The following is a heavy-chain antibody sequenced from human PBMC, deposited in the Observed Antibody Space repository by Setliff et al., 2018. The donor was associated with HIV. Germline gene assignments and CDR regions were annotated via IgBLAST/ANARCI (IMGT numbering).Heavy chain of an antibody. CDR3: ARERPQSHFFDY. CDR2: IYYNGGT. Sequence: PSETLSLTCTVSGGSITPYYWSWIRQTPGKRLEYIGYIYYNGGTNYNPSLKSRVTISLDTSKNQFSLSLRSVTAADTAVYFCARERPQSHFFDYWGQGTLVTVSS. J-gene: IGHJ4*02. CDR1: GGSITPYY. D-gene: IGHD6-19*01. V-gene: IGHV4-59*01.